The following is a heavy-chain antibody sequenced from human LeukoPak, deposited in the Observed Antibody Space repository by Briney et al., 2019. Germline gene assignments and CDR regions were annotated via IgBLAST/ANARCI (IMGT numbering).Heavy chain of an antibody. CDR3: VRSDDFWSGYYGY. J-gene: IGHJ4*02. Sequence: SETLSLTCTVSGGSIRSGIYYWSWIRQPPGKGLEWIGYIFYSGSTNYNPSLKSRVTISVDTSKNQFSLKLSSVTAADTAVYYCVRSDDFWSGYYGYWGQGTLVTVSS. CDR1: GGSIRSGIYY. V-gene: IGHV4-61*01. D-gene: IGHD3-3*01. CDR2: IFYSGST.